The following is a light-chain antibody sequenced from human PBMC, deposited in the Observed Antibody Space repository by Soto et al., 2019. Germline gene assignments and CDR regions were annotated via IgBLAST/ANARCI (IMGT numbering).Light chain of an antibody. J-gene: IGKJ4*01. CDR2: DAS. CDR1: QNIDNK. CDR3: QQFSSYPLT. V-gene: IGKV3-20*01. Sequence: EIVMTQSPATLSVSPGERATLSCRASQNIDNKLVWYQQKPGQAPRLLIYDASSRATGIPDRFSGGGSGTDFTLTISRLEPEDFAVYYCQQFSSYPLTFGGGAKVDIK.